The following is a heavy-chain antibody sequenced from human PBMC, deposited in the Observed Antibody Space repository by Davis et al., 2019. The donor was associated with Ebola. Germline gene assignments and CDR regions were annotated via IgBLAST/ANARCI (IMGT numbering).Heavy chain of an antibody. CDR3: ARGGDNGDPAVY. CDR1: GGSFSGYY. V-gene: IGHV4-34*01. J-gene: IGHJ4*02. D-gene: IGHD4-17*01. Sequence: GSLRLSCAVYGGSFSGYYWSWIRQPPGKGLEWIGEINHSGSTKYNPSLKSRVTVLVDTSKNQFSLKVTSVTAADTAVYYCARGGDNGDPAVYWGQGTQVTVSS. CDR2: INHSGST.